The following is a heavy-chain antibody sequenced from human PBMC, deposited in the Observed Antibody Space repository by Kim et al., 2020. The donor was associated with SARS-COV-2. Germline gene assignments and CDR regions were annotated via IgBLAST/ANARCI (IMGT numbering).Heavy chain of an antibody. CDR3: ARPGVAGGGFHY. V-gene: IGHV1-8*01. J-gene: IGHJ4*02. D-gene: IGHD6-13*01. Sequence: AYAQKFQGRVTMTRDTSISTAHRELSSLTSEDTAVYYCARPGVAGGGFHYWGQGTLVTVSS.